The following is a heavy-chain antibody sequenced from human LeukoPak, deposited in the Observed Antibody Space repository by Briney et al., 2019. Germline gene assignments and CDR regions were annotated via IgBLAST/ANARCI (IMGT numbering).Heavy chain of an antibody. J-gene: IGHJ4*02. V-gene: IGHV3-53*01. D-gene: IGHD4-23*01. CDR3: ARRGDGGRSFDY. CDR1: VFNVSNNY. Sequence: PGGSLRLSCAASVFNVSNNYMTWVRQAPWKGREWVSLIYSSGSTYYADSVKGRFTISRDNSKNTLYLQVNSLRAEDTAVYYCARRGDGGRSFDYWGQGTLVTVSS. CDR2: IYSSGST.